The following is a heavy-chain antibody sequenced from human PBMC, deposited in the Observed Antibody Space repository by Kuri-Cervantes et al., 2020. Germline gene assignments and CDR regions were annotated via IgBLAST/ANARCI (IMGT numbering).Heavy chain of an antibody. D-gene: IGHD1-26*01. CDR3: AKWGPYSGFDY. Sequence: LSLTCAASGFAFDDYAIHWVWQAPGKGLGWVSGISCNSGSIGYADSVKGRFTISRDNAKNSLYLQMNSLRAEDTALYYCAKWGPYSGFDYWGQGTLVTVSS. J-gene: IGHJ4*02. V-gene: IGHV3-9*01. CDR1: GFAFDDYA. CDR2: ISCNSGSI.